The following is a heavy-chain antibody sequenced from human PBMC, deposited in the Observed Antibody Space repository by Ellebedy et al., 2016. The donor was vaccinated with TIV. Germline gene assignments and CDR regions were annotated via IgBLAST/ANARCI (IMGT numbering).Heavy chain of an antibody. CDR2: IIPILGTA. CDR1: GYTFTSYG. Sequence: ASVKVSCKASGYTFTSYGISWVRQAPGQGLEWMGGIIPILGTANYAQKFQGRVTITADESTSTAYMELSSLRSEDTAVYYCARDDQGTMVRGRYHYGMDVWGQGTTVTVSS. V-gene: IGHV1-69*13. CDR3: ARDDQGTMVRGRYHYGMDV. D-gene: IGHD3-10*01. J-gene: IGHJ6*02.